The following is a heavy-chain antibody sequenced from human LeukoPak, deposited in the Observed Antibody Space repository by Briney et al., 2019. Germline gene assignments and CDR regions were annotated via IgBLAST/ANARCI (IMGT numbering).Heavy chain of an antibody. CDR2: ISSSGST. CDR1: GDPISSGDYY. CDR3: ARDANYYDSSGYYPHYYFDY. D-gene: IGHD3-22*01. J-gene: IGHJ4*02. V-gene: IGHV4-61*02. Sequence: SQTLSLTCTVSGDPISSGDYYWSWIRQPAGKGLEWIGRISSSGSTNYNPSLKSRVTISVDTSKNQFSLKLSSVTAADTAVYYCARDANYYDSSGYYPHYYFDYWGQGTLVTVSS.